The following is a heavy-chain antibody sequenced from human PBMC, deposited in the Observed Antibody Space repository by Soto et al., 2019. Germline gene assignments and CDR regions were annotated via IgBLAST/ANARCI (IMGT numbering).Heavy chain of an antibody. D-gene: IGHD3-22*01. J-gene: IGHJ4*02. Sequence: GGSLRLSCAASGFTFSSYSMNWVRQAPGKGLEWVSYISSSSSTIYYADSVKGRFTISRDNAKNSLYLQMNSLRAEDTAVYYCAIPTYYYDSSGPPAYWGQGTLVTVSS. V-gene: IGHV3-48*01. CDR2: ISSSSSTI. CDR1: GFTFSSYS. CDR3: AIPTYYYDSSGPPAY.